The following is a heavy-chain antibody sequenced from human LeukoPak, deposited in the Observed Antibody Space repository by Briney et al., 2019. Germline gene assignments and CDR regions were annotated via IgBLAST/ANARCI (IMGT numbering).Heavy chain of an antibody. CDR2: IYYSGST. V-gene: IGHV4-39*07. J-gene: IGHJ4*02. CDR1: GGSISSSSYY. D-gene: IGHD6-13*01. Sequence: SETLSLTCTVSGGSISSSSYYWGWIRQPPGKGLEWIGSIYYSGSTYYNPSLKSRVTISVDTSKNQFSLKLSSVTAADTAVYYCASLAAAGRGGRYWGQGTLVTVSS. CDR3: ASLAAAGRGGRY.